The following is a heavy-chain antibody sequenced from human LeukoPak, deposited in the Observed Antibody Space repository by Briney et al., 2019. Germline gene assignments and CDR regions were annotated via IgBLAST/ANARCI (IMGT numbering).Heavy chain of an antibody. CDR3: ARQLGYCSSTSCYADKVDY. V-gene: IGHV4-39*01. J-gene: IGHJ4*02. D-gene: IGHD2-2*01. Sequence: PSETLSLTCTVSGGSISSSSYYWGWIRQPPGKGLEWIGSIYYSGSTYYNPSLKSRVTISVDTSKNQFSLKLSSVTAADTAVYDCARQLGYCSSTSCYADKVDYWGQGTLVTVSS. CDR1: GGSISSSSYY. CDR2: IYYSGST.